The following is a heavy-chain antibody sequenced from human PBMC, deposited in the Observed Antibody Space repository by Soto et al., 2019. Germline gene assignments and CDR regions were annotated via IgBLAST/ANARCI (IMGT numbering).Heavy chain of an antibody. V-gene: IGHV1-18*01. CDR2: ISAYNGNT. J-gene: IGHJ4*02. Sequence: QVQLVQSGAEVKNPGASVKVSCKASGYTFTSYGISWVRQAPGQGLEWMGWISAYNGNTNYAQNLQGRVTMTTDTSTSTVYMELRSLRSDDTAVYYCTRSGYYSPPDYWGRGTLFTVAS. D-gene: IGHD3-22*01. CDR3: TRSGYYSPPDY. CDR1: GYTFTSYG.